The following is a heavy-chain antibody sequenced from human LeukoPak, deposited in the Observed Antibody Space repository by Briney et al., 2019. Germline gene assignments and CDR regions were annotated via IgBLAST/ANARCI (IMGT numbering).Heavy chain of an antibody. J-gene: IGHJ4*02. Sequence: SETLSLTCAVYGGSFSGYYWSWIRQPPGKGLEWIGEINHSGSTNYNPSLKSRVTISLDTSKGQFSLKVRYVTAADTAVYYCARGLNDSWTGENYWGQGTLVTVSS. CDR2: INHSGST. CDR3: ARGLNDSWTGENY. V-gene: IGHV4-34*01. CDR1: GGSFSGYY. D-gene: IGHD3-3*01.